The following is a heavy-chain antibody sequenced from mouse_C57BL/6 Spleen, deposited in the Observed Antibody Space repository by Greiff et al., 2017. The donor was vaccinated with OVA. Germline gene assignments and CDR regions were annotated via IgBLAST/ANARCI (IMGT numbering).Heavy chain of an antibody. J-gene: IGHJ2*01. V-gene: IGHV1-50*01. D-gene: IGHD2-1*01. CDR1: GYSFTSYW. CDR3: VYGNYGGYYFDY. CDR2: IDPSDSYT. Sequence: VQLQQPGAELVKPGASVKLSCKASGYSFTSYWMQWVKQRPGQGLEWIGEIDPSDSYTNYNQKFKGKATLTVDTSSSTAYMQLSSLTSEDSAVYYCVYGNYGGYYFDYWGKGTTLTVSS.